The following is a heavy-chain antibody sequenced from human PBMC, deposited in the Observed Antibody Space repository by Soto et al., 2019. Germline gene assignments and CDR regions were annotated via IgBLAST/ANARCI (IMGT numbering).Heavy chain of an antibody. CDR1: GASISSGGYS. CDR3: ARGGQQFLDY. D-gene: IGHD4-4*01. Sequence: SETLSLTCAVSGASISSGGYSWSWIRQPPGRGLGWIGYVFHSETTYYNPSLKSRVTMSVDSSKNQFSLKLTSVTAADTAVYYCARGGQQFLDYWGQGTLVTVSS. CDR2: VFHSETT. J-gene: IGHJ4*02. V-gene: IGHV4-30-2*01.